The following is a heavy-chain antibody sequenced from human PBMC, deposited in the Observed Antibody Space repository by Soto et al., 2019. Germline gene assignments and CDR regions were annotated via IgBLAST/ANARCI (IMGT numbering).Heavy chain of an antibody. Sequence: ASVTVSCKASGYTFTSNPMNWVRQAPGQRPEWMGVTNVGNGNTRYSQKFQGRVTMTRDTSATTDYMELSSLSSEDTAVYYCASYRGAFYFQSWGPGILVTVSS. CDR3: ASYRGAFYFQS. V-gene: IGHV1-3*01. CDR2: TNVGNGNT. CDR1: GYTFTSNP. J-gene: IGHJ4*02. D-gene: IGHD3-16*01.